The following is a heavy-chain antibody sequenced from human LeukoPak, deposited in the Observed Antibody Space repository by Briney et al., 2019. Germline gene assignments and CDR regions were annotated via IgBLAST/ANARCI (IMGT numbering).Heavy chain of an antibody. CDR2: ISSSGSTI. CDR3: ARDGYCSSTSCRQYYYGMGV. Sequence: GGSLRLSCAASGFTFSSYEMNWVRQAPGKGLEWVSYISSSGSTIYYADSVKGRFTISRDNAKNSLYLQMNSLRAEDTAVYYCARDGYCSSTSCRQYYYGMGVWGKGTTVTVSS. D-gene: IGHD2-2*03. V-gene: IGHV3-48*03. J-gene: IGHJ6*04. CDR1: GFTFSSYE.